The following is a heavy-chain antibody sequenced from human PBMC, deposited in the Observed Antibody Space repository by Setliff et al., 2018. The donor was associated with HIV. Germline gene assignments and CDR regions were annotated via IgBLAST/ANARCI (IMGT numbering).Heavy chain of an antibody. CDR2: IYPDDSNI. V-gene: IGHV5-51*01. D-gene: IGHD6-13*01. J-gene: IGHJ3*01. CDR1: DYTFTTYW. CDR3: ARRDGRSMNAFQI. Sequence: PGESLKISCKALDYTFTTYWIGWVRQMPGEGLEWMGIIYPDDSNIRYNPSFQNQVTISADKSITTAYLQINNLKASDTATYYCARRDGRSMNAFQIWGPGTVVTVS.